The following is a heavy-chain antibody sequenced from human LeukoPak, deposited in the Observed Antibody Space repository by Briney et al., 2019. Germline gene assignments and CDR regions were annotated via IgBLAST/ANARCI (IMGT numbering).Heavy chain of an antibody. V-gene: IGHV3-30*02. Sequence: GGSLRLSCAASGFTFSSYGMHWVRQAPGKGLEWVAFIRYDGSNKYYADSVKGRFTLSRDNSNNTLYLQMNSLRAEDTAVYYCVNVELGNGYFDYWGQGTLVTVSS. CDR2: IRYDGSNK. D-gene: IGHD7-27*01. CDR3: VNVELGNGYFDY. J-gene: IGHJ4*02. CDR1: GFTFSSYG.